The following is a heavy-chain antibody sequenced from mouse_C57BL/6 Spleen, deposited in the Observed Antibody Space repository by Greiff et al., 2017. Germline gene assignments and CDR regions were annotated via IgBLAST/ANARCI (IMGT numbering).Heavy chain of an antibody. J-gene: IGHJ4*01. V-gene: IGHV1-9*01. D-gene: IGHD1-1*01. Sequence: VQLKESGAELMKPGASVKLSCKATGYTFTGYWIEWVKQRPGHGLEWIGEIVPGSGSTNYNEKFKGKDTFTADTSSDTAYMQLSSLTTEDSANDYGARGGINYYGSSPDYAMDYWGQGTSVTVSS. CDR3: ARGGINYYGSSPDYAMDY. CDR2: IVPGSGST. CDR1: GYTFTGYW.